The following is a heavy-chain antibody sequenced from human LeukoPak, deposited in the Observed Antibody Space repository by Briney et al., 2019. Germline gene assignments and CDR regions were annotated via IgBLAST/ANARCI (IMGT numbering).Heavy chain of an antibody. V-gene: IGHV4-31*03. J-gene: IGHJ4*02. CDR2: IYYSGST. Sequence: SETLSLTCTVSGGSISSGGYYWSWIRQPPGKGLEWIGYIYYSGSTYYNPSLKSRVTISVDTSKNQFSLKLSSVTAADTAVYYCARGAAPAQTDYGDYFDYWGQGTLVTVSS. D-gene: IGHD4-17*01. CDR3: ARGAAPAQTDYGDYFDY. CDR1: GGSISSGGYY.